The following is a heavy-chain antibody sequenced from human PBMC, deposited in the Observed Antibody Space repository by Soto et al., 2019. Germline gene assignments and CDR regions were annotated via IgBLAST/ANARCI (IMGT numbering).Heavy chain of an antibody. CDR1: GYTFTSYG. V-gene: IGHV1-18*01. D-gene: IGHD6-6*01. CDR3: ARDHQYSYDY. J-gene: IGHJ4*02. CDR2: ISAYNGNT. Sequence: RPPVKVSCKASGYTFTSYGISWVRQAPGQGLEWMGWISAYNGNTNYAQKLQGRVTMTTDTSTSTAYMELRSLRSDDTAVYYCARDHQYSYDYWGQGTLVTVSS.